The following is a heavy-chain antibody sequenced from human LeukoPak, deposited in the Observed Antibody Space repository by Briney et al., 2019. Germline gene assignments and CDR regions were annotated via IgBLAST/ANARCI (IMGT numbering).Heavy chain of an antibody. Sequence: KTSDTLSLTCTVSGGSISSYYWSWIRQPPGKGLEWIGYIYYSWSNNYKPSLNSRVTISVDTSKNKFSLKLSSVRDADTAVYYCARGTYYDFWSGYYTLKHFDYWGQGTLVTVSS. CDR1: GGSISSYY. V-gene: IGHV4-59*07. J-gene: IGHJ4*02. D-gene: IGHD3-3*01. CDR3: ARGTYYDFWSGYYTLKHFDY. CDR2: IYYSWSN.